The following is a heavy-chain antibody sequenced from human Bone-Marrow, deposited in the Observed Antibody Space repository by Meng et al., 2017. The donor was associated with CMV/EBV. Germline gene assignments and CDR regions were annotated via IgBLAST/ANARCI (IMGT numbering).Heavy chain of an antibody. D-gene: IGHD1-14*01. Sequence: LTCAVFGGSISGSDWWTWVRQPPGKGLEWIGEISHSGRTNYTPSLKSRVTISVDKSKNQFSLKVSPVTAADTAVYYCARNHGKSDFDYWGQGTLVTVSS. CDR3: ARNHGKSDFDY. J-gene: IGHJ4*02. V-gene: IGHV4-4*02. CDR2: ISHSGRT. CDR1: GGSISGSDW.